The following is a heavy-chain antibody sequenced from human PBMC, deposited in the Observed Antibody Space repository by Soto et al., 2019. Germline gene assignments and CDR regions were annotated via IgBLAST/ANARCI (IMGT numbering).Heavy chain of an antibody. CDR2: ISTSSTYI. CDR1: GFTFSSYT. Sequence: GGSLRLSCAASGFTFSSYTMNWVRQAPGKGLEWVASISTSSTYIYYGDSMKGRFTISRDNAENSVYLQMNSLRAEDTAVYYCARDFEGSYGYGPFEYWGQGTLVTVSS. D-gene: IGHD5-18*01. V-gene: IGHV3-21*04. J-gene: IGHJ4*02. CDR3: ARDFEGSYGYGPFEY.